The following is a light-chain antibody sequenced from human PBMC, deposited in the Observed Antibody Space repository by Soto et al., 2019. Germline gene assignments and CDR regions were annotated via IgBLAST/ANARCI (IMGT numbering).Light chain of an antibody. Sequence: QSVLTQPASVSGSPGQSITISCTGTSSDVGSYNLVSWYQQHPGKAPKLMIYEGSKRPSGVSNRFSGSKSGNTASLTISGLQAEDEADYYCCSYAGSSTLAYVFVTGTKVTVL. J-gene: IGLJ1*01. CDR1: SSDVGSYNL. CDR2: EGS. V-gene: IGLV2-23*01. CDR3: CSYAGSSTLAYV.